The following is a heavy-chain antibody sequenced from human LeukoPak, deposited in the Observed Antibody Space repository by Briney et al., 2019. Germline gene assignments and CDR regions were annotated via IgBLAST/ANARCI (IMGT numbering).Heavy chain of an antibody. CDR1: GFTVRSNY. V-gene: IGHV3-53*01. CDR2: IYRGGTT. CDR3: ARVIEVATDYVRDYYYYYYMDV. J-gene: IGHJ6*03. Sequence: PGGSLRLSCAASGFTVRSNYMSGVRQAPGEGLEWVSVIYRGGTTYYADSVKARFTISRDNPKHTLYLQMNSLRAEDTAVYYCARVIEVATDYVRDYYYYYYMDVWGKGTTVTVSS. D-gene: IGHD5-24*01.